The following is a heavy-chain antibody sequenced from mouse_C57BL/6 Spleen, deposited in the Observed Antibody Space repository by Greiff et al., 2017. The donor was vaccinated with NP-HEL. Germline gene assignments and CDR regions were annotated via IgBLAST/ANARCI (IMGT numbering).Heavy chain of an antibody. CDR2: IDPANGNT. V-gene: IGHV14-3*01. J-gene: IGHJ4*01. CDR1: GFNIKNTY. D-gene: IGHD2-4*01. CDR3: ANYDYDVGYAMDY. Sequence: EVQLQQSVAELVRPGASVKLSCTASGFNIKNTYMHWVKQRPEQGLEWIGRIDPANGNTKYAPKFQGKATITADTSSNTAYLQLSSRTSEDTAIYYCANYDYDVGYAMDYWGQGTSVTVSS.